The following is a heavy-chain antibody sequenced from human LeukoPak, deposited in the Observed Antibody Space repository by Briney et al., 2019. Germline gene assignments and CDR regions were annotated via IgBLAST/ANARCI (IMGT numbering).Heavy chain of an antibody. CDR3: AWRYGDYVGSFEY. Sequence: PGGSLRLSCAASGITFSSYTMNWVRQAPGKGLEWVSSISTSSSYIYYADSVKGRFTISRDNAKNSLYLQMNSLRAEDTAVYYCAWRYGDYVGSFEYWGQGTQVTVSS. D-gene: IGHD4-17*01. CDR1: GITFSSYT. V-gene: IGHV3-21*01. CDR2: ISTSSSYI. J-gene: IGHJ4*02.